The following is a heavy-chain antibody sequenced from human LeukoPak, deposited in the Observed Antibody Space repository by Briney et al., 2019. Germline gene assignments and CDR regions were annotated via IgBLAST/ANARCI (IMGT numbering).Heavy chain of an antibody. CDR2: IYYSGST. J-gene: IGHJ4*02. D-gene: IGHD3-22*01. CDR1: GGSISSYY. CDR3: AREANYYDSSGYPQSTYYFDY. Sequence: SETLSLTCTVSGGSISSYYWSWIRQPPGKGLEWIGYIYYSGSTNYNPSLKSRVTISVDTSKNQFSLKLSSVTAADTAVYYCAREANYYDSSGYPQSTYYFDYWGQGTLVTVSS. V-gene: IGHV4-59*01.